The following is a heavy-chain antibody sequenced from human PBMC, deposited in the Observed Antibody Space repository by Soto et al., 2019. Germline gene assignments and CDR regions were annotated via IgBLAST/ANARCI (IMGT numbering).Heavy chain of an antibody. V-gene: IGHV4-39*01. CDR2: IYYSGST. D-gene: IGHD3-3*01. J-gene: IGHJ3*02. Sequence: SETLSLTCTVSGGSISSSSYYWGWIRQPPGKGLEWIGSIYYSGSTYYNPSLKSRVTISVDTSKNQFSLKLSSVTAADTAVYYCARHVTIFGVDIPDAFDIWGQGTMVTVSS. CDR3: ARHVTIFGVDIPDAFDI. CDR1: GGSISSSSYY.